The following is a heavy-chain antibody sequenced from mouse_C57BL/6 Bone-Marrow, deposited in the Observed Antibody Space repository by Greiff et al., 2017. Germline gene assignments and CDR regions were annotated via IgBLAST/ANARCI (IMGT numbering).Heavy chain of an antibody. D-gene: IGHD3-2*02. CDR1: GFNIKDDY. J-gene: IGHJ4*01. CDR2: IDPENGDT. CDR3: TTKRLPYYAMDY. Sequence: VQLQQSGAELVRPGASVKLSCTASGFNIKDDYMHWVKQRPEQGLEWIGWIDPENGDTEYASKFQGKATITADTSSNTAYLQLSSLTSEDTAVYYCTTKRLPYYAMDYWGQGTSVTVSS. V-gene: IGHV14-4*01.